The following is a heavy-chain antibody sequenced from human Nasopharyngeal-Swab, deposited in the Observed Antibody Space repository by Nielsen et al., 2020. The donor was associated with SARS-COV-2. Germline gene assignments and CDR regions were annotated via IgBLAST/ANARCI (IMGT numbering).Heavy chain of an antibody. J-gene: IGHJ4*02. CDR3: ARRGEGYGDYLDY. V-gene: IGHV4-59*08. D-gene: IGHD4-17*01. Sequence: GSLRLSCSVSGGSISNYHWNWIRQPPGKGLEWIGYIYYSGSTNYNPSLKSRVTISVDTSKNQFSLRLSSVTAADTAVYYCARRGEGYGDYLDYWGQGTLVTVSS. CDR2: IYYSGST. CDR1: GGSISNYH.